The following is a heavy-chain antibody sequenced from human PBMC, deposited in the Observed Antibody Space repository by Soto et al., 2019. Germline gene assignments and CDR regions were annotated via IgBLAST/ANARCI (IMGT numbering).Heavy chain of an antibody. CDR3: ARVASDYDSSGYYPNDY. Sequence: PGGSLRLSCVASGFTFSSYSVNWVRQAPGKGLEWVSSISSSSYYIYYADSVKGRFTVSRDNSRNSLYLHMNGLRAEDTAVYFCARVASDYDSSGYYPNDYWGQGALVTVSS. J-gene: IGHJ4*02. D-gene: IGHD3-22*01. V-gene: IGHV3-21*01. CDR1: GFTFSSYS. CDR2: ISSSSYYI.